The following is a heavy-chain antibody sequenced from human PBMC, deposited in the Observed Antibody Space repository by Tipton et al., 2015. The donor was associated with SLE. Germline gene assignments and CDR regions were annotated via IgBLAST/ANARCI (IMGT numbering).Heavy chain of an antibody. CDR1: GGSISSYY. V-gene: IGHV4-59*08. CDR2: IYYSGST. J-gene: IGHJ4*02. Sequence: LRLSCTVSGGSISSYYWSWIRQPPGKGLEWIGYIYYSGSTNYNPSLKSRVTISVDTSKNQFSLKLSSVTAADTAVYYCARGVVRGVILDYFDYWGQGTLVTVSS. CDR3: ARGVVRGVILDYFDY. D-gene: IGHD3-10*01.